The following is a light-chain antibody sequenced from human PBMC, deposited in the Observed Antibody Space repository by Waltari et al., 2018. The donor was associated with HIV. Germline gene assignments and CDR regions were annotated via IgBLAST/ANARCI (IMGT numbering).Light chain of an antibody. CDR2: SNN. J-gene: IGLJ1*01. Sequence: QSVLTQPPSASGTPGQRVTISCSGSSSNIGSNAVNWYQQLPGTAPKLLIYSNNQGPSGVPDRFSGSKSGTSASLAISGLQSDDEADYYCAAWDDSLNDSYVFGPGTKVTVL. V-gene: IGLV1-44*01. CDR3: AAWDDSLNDSYV. CDR1: SSNIGSNA.